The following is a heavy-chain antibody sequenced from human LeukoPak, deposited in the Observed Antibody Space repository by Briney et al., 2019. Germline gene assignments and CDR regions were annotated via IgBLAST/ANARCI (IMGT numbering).Heavy chain of an antibody. CDR3: ARQHSSSWSYYFDY. D-gene: IGHD6-13*01. Sequence: SADTLSLTCTLSVGSISMYYWRCIRQPPGEGLEWMVYIYYSGSTNYNLSLKSRVPISVDTSKNQFSLKLSSVTATDTAWYYCARQHSSSWSYYFDYWGQGTLVTVSS. J-gene: IGHJ4*02. V-gene: IGHV4-59*08. CDR1: VGSISMYY. CDR2: IYYSGST.